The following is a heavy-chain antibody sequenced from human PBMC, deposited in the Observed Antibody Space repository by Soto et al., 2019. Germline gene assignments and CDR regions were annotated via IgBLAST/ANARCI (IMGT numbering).Heavy chain of an antibody. J-gene: IGHJ5*02. CDR3: AKDRSVDTRDWFDP. Sequence: RGAMLVSCAASVFTFGTYGMSWVRQAPGKGLEWVSSISGSGDSTYYADSVKGRFTISRGNSKNTLYLQMNSLRAEDTAVYYCAKDRSVDTRDWFDPWGQGARVTVSS. CDR2: ISGSGDST. CDR1: VFTFGTYG. V-gene: IGHV3-23*01. D-gene: IGHD5-18*01.